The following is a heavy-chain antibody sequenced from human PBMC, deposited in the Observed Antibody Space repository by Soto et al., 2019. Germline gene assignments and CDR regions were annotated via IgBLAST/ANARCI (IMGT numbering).Heavy chain of an antibody. V-gene: IGHV4-39*01. D-gene: IGHD6-13*01. CDR3: ARQKAYSSSWYGDY. J-gene: IGHJ4*02. CDR2: IYYSGST. CDR1: GGSISSSSYY. Sequence: QLQLQESGPGLVKPSETLSLTCTVSGGSISSSSYYWGWIRQPPGKGLEWIGSIYYSGSTYYNPYLKSRVTISVDTSKNQFSLKLSSVTAADTAVYYCARQKAYSSSWYGDYWGQGTLVTVSS.